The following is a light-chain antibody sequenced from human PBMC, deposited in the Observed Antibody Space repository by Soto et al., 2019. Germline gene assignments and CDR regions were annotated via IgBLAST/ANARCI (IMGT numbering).Light chain of an antibody. CDR2: AAS. V-gene: IGKV1-39*01. CDR1: QSISSN. CDR3: QQSNSTPRT. J-gene: IGKJ1*01. Sequence: DIQVTQAPSSLSASPAARVTITGRASQSISSNLFWYQQKPGKAPTLLIYAASSWESGVPSRFSGSGSGTDFTLTISSLQPEDFATYYCQQSNSTPRTFGQGTKVDIK.